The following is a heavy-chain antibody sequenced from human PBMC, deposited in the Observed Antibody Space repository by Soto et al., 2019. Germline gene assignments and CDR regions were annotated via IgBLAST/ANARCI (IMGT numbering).Heavy chain of an antibody. V-gene: IGHV3-30-3*01. J-gene: IGHJ3*02. D-gene: IGHD3-22*01. CDR3: ARGYDSSGYYQNDAFDI. CDR2: ISYDGSNK. CDR1: GFTFSSYA. Sequence: GGSLRLSCAASGFTFSSYAMHWVRQAPGKGLEWVAVISYDGSNKYYADSVKGRFTISRDNSKNTLYLQMNSLRAEDTAVYYCARGYDSSGYYQNDAFDIWGQGTMVTVS.